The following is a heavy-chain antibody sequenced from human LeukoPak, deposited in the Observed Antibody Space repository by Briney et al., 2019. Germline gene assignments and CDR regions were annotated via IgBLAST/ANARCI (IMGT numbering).Heavy chain of an antibody. CDR3: AKDRVIYGSGSYRTTFDH. J-gene: IGHJ4*02. CDR1: GLTFSSYG. D-gene: IGHD3-10*01. CDR2: IWYDGSNN. V-gene: IGHV3-33*03. Sequence: GGSLRLSCAASGLTFSSYGMHWVRQAPGKGLEWVAVIWYDGSNNFHAGSVKGRFTISRGNAKHSLCLQMNSLRPEDTALYYCAKDRVIYGSGSYRTTFDHWGQGTLVTVSS.